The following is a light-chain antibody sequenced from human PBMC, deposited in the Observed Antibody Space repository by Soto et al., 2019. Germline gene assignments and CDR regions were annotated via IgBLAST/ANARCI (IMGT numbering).Light chain of an antibody. CDR2: GAS. V-gene: IGKV3-15*01. J-gene: IGKJ1*01. CDR1: QSIGSN. CDR3: QQYNNWWT. Sequence: EIVMTQSPATLSVSPLEIATLSFRASQSIGSNLAWYQQKPGQAPRLLIYGASTRATGIPARFSGSGSGTEFTLTISSLQPEDFAVYYCQQYNNWWTFGQGTKVDIK.